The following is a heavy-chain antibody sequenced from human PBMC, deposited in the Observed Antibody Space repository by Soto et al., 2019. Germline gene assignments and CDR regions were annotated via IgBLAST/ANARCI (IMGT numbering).Heavy chain of an antibody. CDR2: ISSSSSYI. D-gene: IGHD3-3*01. CDR1: GFTFSSYS. Sequence: GGSLRLSCAASGFTFSSYSMNWVRQAPGKGLEWVSSISSSSSYIYYADSVKGRFTISRDNAKNSLYLRMNSLRAEDTAVYYCARDRLDYGLWGGASHYYYVDVWGKGTTVTVSS. CDR3: ARDRLDYGLWGGASHYYYVDV. V-gene: IGHV3-21*01. J-gene: IGHJ6*03.